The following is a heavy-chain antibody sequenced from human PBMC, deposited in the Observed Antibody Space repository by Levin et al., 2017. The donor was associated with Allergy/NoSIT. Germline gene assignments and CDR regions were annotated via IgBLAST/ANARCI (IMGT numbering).Heavy chain of an antibody. CDR1: GFTFSSYD. V-gene: IGHV3-23*01. CDR3: AKRYCTGTNCALFDY. Sequence: SCAASGFTFSSYDMSWVRQAPGKGLEWVSAISGSGGRTYYTDSVKGRFTISRDNSKNTVYLQMNSLRDEDTAVYYCAKRYCTGTNCALFDYWGQGTLVTVSS. D-gene: IGHD2-8*02. J-gene: IGHJ4*02. CDR2: ISGSGGRT.